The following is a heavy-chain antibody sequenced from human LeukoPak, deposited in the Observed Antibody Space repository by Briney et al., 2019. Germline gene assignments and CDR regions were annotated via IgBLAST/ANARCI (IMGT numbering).Heavy chain of an antibody. Sequence: GGSLRLSCAASGFTFSSYSMSWVRQAPGKGLEWVSSISSSSSYIYYADSVKGRFTISRDNAKNSLYLQMNSLRAEDTAVYYCAREVPVVVPAAPDYWGQGTLVTVSS. CDR2: ISSSSSYI. V-gene: IGHV3-21*01. CDR1: GFTFSSYS. CDR3: AREVPVVVPAAPDY. J-gene: IGHJ4*02. D-gene: IGHD2-2*01.